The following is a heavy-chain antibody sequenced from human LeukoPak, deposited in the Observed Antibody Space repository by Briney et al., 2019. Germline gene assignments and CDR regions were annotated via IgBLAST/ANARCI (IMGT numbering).Heavy chain of an antibody. D-gene: IGHD2-15*01. CDR1: GFTFSSYG. V-gene: IGHV3-30*02. Sequence: PGGSLRLSCAASGFTFSSYGMHWVRQAPGKGLEWVAFIRYDGSNKYYADSVKGRFTISRDNSKNTLYLQMNSLRAEDTAVYYCAKARERYCSGGSCYSADYWGQGTLVTVSS. CDR3: AKARERYCSGGSCYSADY. J-gene: IGHJ4*02. CDR2: IRYDGSNK.